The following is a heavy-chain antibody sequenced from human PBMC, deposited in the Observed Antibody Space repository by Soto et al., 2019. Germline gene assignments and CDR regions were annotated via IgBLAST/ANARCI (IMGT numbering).Heavy chain of an antibody. Sequence: PSETLSLTCTVSGGSISSSSYYWGWIRQPPGKGLEWIGSIYYSGSTYYNPSLKSRVTISLDTSKNQFSLKLSSVTAADTAVYYCARHAKRYCSSTSCYIRVGAFDIWGQGTMVTVSS. V-gene: IGHV4-39*01. CDR2: IYYSGST. CDR3: ARHAKRYCSSTSCYIRVGAFDI. J-gene: IGHJ3*02. D-gene: IGHD2-2*02. CDR1: GGSISSSSYY.